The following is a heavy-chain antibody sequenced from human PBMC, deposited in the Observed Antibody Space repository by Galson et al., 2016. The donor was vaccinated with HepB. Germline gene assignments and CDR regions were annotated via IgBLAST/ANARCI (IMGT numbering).Heavy chain of an antibody. CDR1: GFAFSDYY. D-gene: IGHD2-8*02. CDR3: ARDSTGWNFDY. V-gene: IGHV3-11*01. CDR2: ISSGGSTQ. J-gene: IGHJ4*02. Sequence: SLRLSCAASGFAFSDYYMNWIRQAPGKGLEWVPYISSGGSTQMYAESVQGRFTISRDNTKNSVYLQMDSLRAEDTALYFCARDSTGWNFDYWGQGALVTVSS.